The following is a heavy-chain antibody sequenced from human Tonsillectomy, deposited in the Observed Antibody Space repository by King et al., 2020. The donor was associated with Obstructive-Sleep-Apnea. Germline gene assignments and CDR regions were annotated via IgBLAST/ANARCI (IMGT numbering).Heavy chain of an antibody. Sequence: QLVQSGAEVKKPGASVKASCKASGYTFTSYYMHWVRQAPGQVPEWMGIINPSGGSTTYAQRVQGRVTMTRDTSTSTGYMELSSLRSEDTAGYYCARDVGYCSGGSCHRDAFDIWGQGTMVTVSS. CDR3: ARDVGYCSGGSCHRDAFDI. V-gene: IGHV1-46*01. D-gene: IGHD2-15*01. CDR1: GYTFTSYY. CDR2: INPSGGST. J-gene: IGHJ3*02.